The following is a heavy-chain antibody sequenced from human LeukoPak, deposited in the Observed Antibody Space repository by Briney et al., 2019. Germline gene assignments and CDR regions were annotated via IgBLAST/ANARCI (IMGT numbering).Heavy chain of an antibody. CDR3: AREEYYYDSSGSENYFDY. CDR2: IIPIFGTA. CDR1: GGTFSSYA. V-gene: IGHV1-69*13. J-gene: IGHJ4*02. Sequence: GASVKVSCKASGGTFSSYAISWVRQAPGQGLEWMGGIIPIFGTANYAQKFQGRVTITADESTSTAYMELSSLRSEDTAVYYCAREEYYYDSSGSENYFDYWGQGTLVTVSS. D-gene: IGHD3-22*01.